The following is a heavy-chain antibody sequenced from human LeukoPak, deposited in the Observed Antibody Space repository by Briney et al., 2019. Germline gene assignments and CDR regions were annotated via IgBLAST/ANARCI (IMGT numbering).Heavy chain of an antibody. CDR2: INPSGGST. D-gene: IGHD3-10*01. V-gene: IGHV1-46*01. Sequence: ASVKVSCKASGYTFTSYYMHWVRQAPGQGLEWMGIINPSGGSTSYAQKFQGRVTMTRDMSTSTAYMELSSLRSEDTAVYYCATLPSGYYGSGSYRRSWGYWGQGTLVTVSS. CDR3: ATLPSGYYGSGSYRRSWGY. J-gene: IGHJ4*02. CDR1: GYTFTSYY.